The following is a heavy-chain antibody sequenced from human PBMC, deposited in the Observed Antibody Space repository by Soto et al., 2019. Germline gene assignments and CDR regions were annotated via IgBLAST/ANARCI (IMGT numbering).Heavy chain of an antibody. D-gene: IGHD1-26*01. Sequence: GSLRLSCAASGFTFSSYGMHWVRQAPGKGLEWVAVISYDGSNKYYADSVKGRFTISRDNSKNTLYLQMNSLRAEDTAVYYCAKDAVGAFDYRGQGTLVTVSS. CDR1: GFTFSSYG. V-gene: IGHV3-30*18. CDR3: AKDAVGAFDY. J-gene: IGHJ4*02. CDR2: ISYDGSNK.